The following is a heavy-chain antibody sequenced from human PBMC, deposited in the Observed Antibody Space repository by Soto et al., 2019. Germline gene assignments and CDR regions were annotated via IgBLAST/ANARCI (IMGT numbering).Heavy chain of an antibody. J-gene: IGHJ5*02. V-gene: IGHV1-18*04. CDR1: GYSFSTYD. CDR3: ATPYDTGFDP. Sequence: ASVKVSCKASGYSFSTYDISWLRQAPGQGPEWMGRISPKNGSTNYAQSFQDRVTMTADTSSSTAYMELRGLRSDDTANYYCATPYDTGFDPWGQGTLVTVSS. D-gene: IGHD3-9*01. CDR2: ISPKNGST.